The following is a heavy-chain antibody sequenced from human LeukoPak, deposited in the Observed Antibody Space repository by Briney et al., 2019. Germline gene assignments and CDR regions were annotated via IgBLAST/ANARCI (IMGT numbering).Heavy chain of an antibody. CDR3: AKVGDNYDFWSGPLDY. CDR2: ISWNSGSI. Sequence: GGSLRLSCAASGFTFDDYAMHWVRQAPGKGLKWVSGISWNSGSIGYADSVKGRFTISRDNAKNSLYLQMNSLRAEDTALYYCAKVGDNYDFWSGPLDYWGQGTLVTVSS. J-gene: IGHJ4*02. CDR1: GFTFDDYA. D-gene: IGHD3-3*01. V-gene: IGHV3-9*01.